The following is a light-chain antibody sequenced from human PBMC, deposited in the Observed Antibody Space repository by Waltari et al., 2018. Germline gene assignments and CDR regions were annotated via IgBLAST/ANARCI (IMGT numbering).Light chain of an antibody. V-gene: IGKV3-15*01. J-gene: IGKJ4*01. CDR2: GAS. CDR1: QSVTNN. CDR3: QQYNNWPPGVT. Sequence: EPVMTKSPANLSVSLGERATHYCSASQSVTNNLAWYQHKPGQAPRLLIYGASTRATGIPARFSGSGSGTEFTLTISSLQSEDFAVYYCQQYNNWPPGVTFGGGTKVEIK.